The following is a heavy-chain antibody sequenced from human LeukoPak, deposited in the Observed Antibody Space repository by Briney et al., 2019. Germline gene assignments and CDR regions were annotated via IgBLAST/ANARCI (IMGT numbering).Heavy chain of an antibody. CDR2: ISYDGSNK. Sequence: GGSLRLSCAASGFTFSSYGMHWVRQAPGKGLEWVAVISYDGSNKYYADSVKGRFTISRDNSKNTLYLQMNSLRAEGTAVYYCAKDGIGGAFDIWGQGTMVTVSS. D-gene: IGHD1-26*01. CDR3: AKDGIGGAFDI. J-gene: IGHJ3*02. CDR1: GFTFSSYG. V-gene: IGHV3-30*18.